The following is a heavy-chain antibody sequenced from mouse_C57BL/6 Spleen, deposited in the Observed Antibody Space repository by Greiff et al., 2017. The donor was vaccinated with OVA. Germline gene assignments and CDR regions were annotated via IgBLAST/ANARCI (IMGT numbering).Heavy chain of an antibody. CDR2: IRLKSDNYAT. V-gene: IGHV6-3*01. J-gene: IGHJ1*03. Sequence: EVKLEESGGGLVQPGGSMKLSCVASGFTFSNYWMNWVRQSPEKGLEWVAQIRLKSDNYATHYAESVKGRFTISRDDSKSSVYLQMNNLRAEDTGIYYCTGGTDGYYGVYFDVWGTGTTVTVSS. CDR1: GFTFSNYW. CDR3: TGGTDGYYGVYFDV. D-gene: IGHD2-3*01.